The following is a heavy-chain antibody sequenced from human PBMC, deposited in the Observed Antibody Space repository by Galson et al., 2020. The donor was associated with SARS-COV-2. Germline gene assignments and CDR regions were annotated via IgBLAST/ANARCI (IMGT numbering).Heavy chain of an antibody. Sequence: GGSLRLSCAASGFTFSSYAMHWVRQAPGKGLEWVAVISYDGSNKYYADSVKGRFTISRDNSKNTLYLQMNSLRAEDTAVYYCARGVYGRYTARYSSGLDWGQGTLVTVSS. V-gene: IGHV3-30*04. CDR3: ARGVYGRYTARYSSGLD. CDR1: GFTFSSYA. CDR2: ISYDGSNK. D-gene: IGHD6-19*01. J-gene: IGHJ4*02.